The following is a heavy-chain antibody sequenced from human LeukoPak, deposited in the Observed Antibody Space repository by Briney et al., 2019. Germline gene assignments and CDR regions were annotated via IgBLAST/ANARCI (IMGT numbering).Heavy chain of an antibody. V-gene: IGHV3-48*01. CDR2: ISSSSNTI. Sequence: GSLRLSCAASGFTFSSYSMNWVRQAPGKGLEWVSYISSSSNTIYYADSVKGRFTISRDNAKNSLYLQMNSLRAEDTAVYYCARADYSGFAYWGQGTLVTVSS. CDR1: GFTFSSYS. CDR3: ARADYSGFAY. J-gene: IGHJ4*02. D-gene: IGHD4-11*01.